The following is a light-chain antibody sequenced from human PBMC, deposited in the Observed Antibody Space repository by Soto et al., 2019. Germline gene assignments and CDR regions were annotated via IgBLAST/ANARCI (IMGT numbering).Light chain of an antibody. J-gene: IGKJ1*01. CDR2: KAS. CDR1: QTISSW. CDR3: LQDYNYPWT. Sequence: IQMTQSPSTLSGSVGDRVTITFRASQTISSWLAWYQQKPGKAPKLLIYKASTLKSGVPSRFSGSGSGTEFTLTISSLQPEDFATYYCLQDYNYPWTFGQGTKVDIK. V-gene: IGKV1-5*03.